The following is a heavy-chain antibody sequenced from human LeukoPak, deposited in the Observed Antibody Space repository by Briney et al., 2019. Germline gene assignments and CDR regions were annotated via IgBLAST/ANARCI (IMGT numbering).Heavy chain of an antibody. CDR3: ARVDYSGYDTRGWFDP. D-gene: IGHD5-12*01. Sequence: SETLSLTCTVSGGSISTYYWSWIRQPPGKGLEWIGYIYYSGSTNYNPSLKSRVTISVDTSKNQFSLKLNSVTAADTAVYYCARVDYSGYDTRGWFDPWGQGTLVTVSS. J-gene: IGHJ5*02. CDR1: GGSISTYY. V-gene: IGHV4-59*01. CDR2: IYYSGST.